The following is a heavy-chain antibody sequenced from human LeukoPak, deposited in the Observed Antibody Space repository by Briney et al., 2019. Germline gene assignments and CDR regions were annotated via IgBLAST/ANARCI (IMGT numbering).Heavy chain of an antibody. Sequence: PGGSLRLSCAASGFTFSNAWMSRVRQAPGKGLEWVGLIRDKPDSGTTDYAAPVKGRFTISRDDSKSMLYLQMNSLKTEDTAVYYCTTDNAPGMDVWGQGTTVTVSS. J-gene: IGHJ6*02. CDR2: IRDKPDSGTT. CDR1: GFTFSNAW. CDR3: TTDNAPGMDV. V-gene: IGHV3-15*01. D-gene: IGHD2-2*01.